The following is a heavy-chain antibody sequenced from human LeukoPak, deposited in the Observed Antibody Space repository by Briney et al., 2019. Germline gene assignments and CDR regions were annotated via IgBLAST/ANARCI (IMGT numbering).Heavy chain of an antibody. D-gene: IGHD6-13*01. CDR2: IYYSGST. V-gene: IGHV4-59*01. CDR1: GGSISSYY. J-gene: IGHJ5*02. Sequence: SETLSLTCTVSGGSISSYYWSWLRQPPGKGLEWLGYIYYSGSTNYNPSLKSRVTISVDTSKNQFSLKLSSVTAADTAVYYCARGAHPGYSSMPSDPWGQGTLVTVSS. CDR3: ARGAHPGYSSMPSDP.